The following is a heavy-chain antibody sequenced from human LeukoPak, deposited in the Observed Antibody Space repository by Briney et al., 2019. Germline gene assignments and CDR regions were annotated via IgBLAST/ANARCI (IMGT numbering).Heavy chain of an antibody. D-gene: IGHD6-13*01. Sequence: ASANVSCKASGGTFSSYAISWVRQAPGQGLEWMGGIIPIFGAANYAQKFQGRFTITADESTSTAYMELSSLRSEDTAVYYCARARSSSSWTGYYFDYWGQGTLVTVSS. CDR3: ARARSSSSWTGYYFDY. CDR2: IIPIFGAA. CDR1: GGTFSSYA. V-gene: IGHV1-69*01. J-gene: IGHJ4*02.